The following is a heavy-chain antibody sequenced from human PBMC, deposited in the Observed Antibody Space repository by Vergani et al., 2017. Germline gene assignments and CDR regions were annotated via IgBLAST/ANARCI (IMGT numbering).Heavy chain of an antibody. V-gene: IGHV2-5*01. CDR2: VYWNDDE. CDR1: GFSLTTGGEG. Sequence: QITLRESGPTLVKPTQTLTLTCTFSGFSLTTGGEGVGWIRQPPGRALEWLAFVYWNDDERYSPSLKSRVTITKDTSKNEVFLTMDTMDPVDTATYYCVHRLGYFDWDGAFDVWGPGTMVTVSS. J-gene: IGHJ3*01. D-gene: IGHD3-9*01. CDR3: VHRLGYFDWDGAFDV.